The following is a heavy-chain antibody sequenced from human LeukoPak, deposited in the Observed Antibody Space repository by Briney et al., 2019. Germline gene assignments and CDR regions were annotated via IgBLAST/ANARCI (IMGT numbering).Heavy chain of an antibody. Sequence: PGGSLRPSCAASGFTFNNFGMHGVRQAPGKGLEFVSFIGYEGVHKYYADSVKGRFTISKDNSKDTLYLQMNSLRPEDTAVYYCAKDLHGGYSSDYWGQGTLVTVFS. CDR2: IGYEGVHK. CDR3: AKDLHGGYSSDY. D-gene: IGHD4-23*01. CDR1: GFTFNNFG. V-gene: IGHV3-30*02. J-gene: IGHJ4*02.